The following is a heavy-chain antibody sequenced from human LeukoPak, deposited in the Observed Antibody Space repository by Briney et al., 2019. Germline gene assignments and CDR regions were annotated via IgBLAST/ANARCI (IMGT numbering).Heavy chain of an antibody. CDR2: IGTAGDT. D-gene: IGHD3-22*01. Sequence: GGSLRLSCAASGFTFRSYDVHWVRQPTGKGLEWVSAIGTAGDTFYPGSVKGQFTISREDDKNSLYLQMNSLRAGDTAVYYCARGRFYDSSGSDFDFWGQGTLVTVSS. CDR1: GFTFRSYD. J-gene: IGHJ4*02. CDR3: ARGRFYDSSGSDFDF. V-gene: IGHV3-13*01.